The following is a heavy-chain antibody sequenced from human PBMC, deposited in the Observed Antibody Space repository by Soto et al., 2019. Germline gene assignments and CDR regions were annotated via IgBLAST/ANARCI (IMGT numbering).Heavy chain of an antibody. CDR3: ARHGPGTQDFDWLPPFDP. V-gene: IGHV5-10-1*01. Sequence: GESLKISCKGSGYSFTSYWISWVRQMPGKGLEWMGRIDPSDSYTNYSPSFQGHVTISADKSISTAYLQWSSLKASDTAMYYCARHGPGTQDFDWLPPFDPRGQGTLVTVSS. CDR2: IDPSDSYT. D-gene: IGHD3-9*01. CDR1: GYSFTSYW. J-gene: IGHJ5*02.